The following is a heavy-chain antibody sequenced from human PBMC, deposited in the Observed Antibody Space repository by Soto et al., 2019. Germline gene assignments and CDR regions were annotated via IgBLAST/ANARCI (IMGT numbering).Heavy chain of an antibody. D-gene: IGHD5-18*01. CDR3: AKDGLGAYSYGSYYFDY. CDR2: ISSGGGST. V-gene: IGHV3-23*01. CDR1: GFTFSSYA. Sequence: EVQLLESGGGLVQPGGSLRLSCAASGFTFSSYAMSWVRQAPGKGLEWVSTISSGGGSTYYADSVKGRFTISRDNSKNTLYLQMNSLRAEDTAVYYCAKDGLGAYSYGSYYFDYWGQGTLVTVSS. J-gene: IGHJ4*02.